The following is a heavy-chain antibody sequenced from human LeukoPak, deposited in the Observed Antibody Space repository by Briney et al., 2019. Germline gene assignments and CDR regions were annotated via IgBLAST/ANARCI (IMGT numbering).Heavy chain of an antibody. CDR2: IYPGDSDT. D-gene: IGHD3-9*01. J-gene: IGHJ3*02. CDR3: VRFFLTGYDLDAFDI. CDR1: GYSFTSYW. V-gene: IGHV5-51*01. Sequence: GASLQISCKGSGYSFTSYWIGWVRQMPGKGLEWMGIIYPGDSDTRYSLSFQGQVTISADKSISTTYLQWSSLKASDTAMYYCVRFFLTGYDLDAFDIWGQGTMVTVSS.